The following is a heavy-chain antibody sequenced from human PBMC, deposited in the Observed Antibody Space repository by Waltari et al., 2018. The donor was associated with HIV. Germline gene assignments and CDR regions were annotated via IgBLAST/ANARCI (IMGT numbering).Heavy chain of an antibody. Sequence: QEDLVQSGAEVKTLRASVKVSCKAIGYPFSSYDINWVRQDAGQGLEWVAWMNPNSGNAGYAQKFQGKVTMTRNSSTSTAYMELSGLTSEDTAVYYCASTTKGYCPSGLCLNIDVWGQGTTVTVSS. D-gene: IGHD2-8*01. CDR2: MNPNSGNA. V-gene: IGHV1-8*02. J-gene: IGHJ6*02. CDR1: GYPFSSYD. CDR3: ASTTKGYCPSGLCLNIDV.